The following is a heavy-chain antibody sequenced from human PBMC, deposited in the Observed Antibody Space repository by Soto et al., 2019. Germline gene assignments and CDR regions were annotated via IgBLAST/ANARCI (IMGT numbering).Heavy chain of an antibody. CDR3: GKGRSGDVGVFY. CDR1: GYSFTGYY. CDR2: ISPKSGGT. Sequence: QVQLVQSGAEVKKSGASVKISCKASGYSFTGYYIHWVRQAPGQGFEWMGEISPKSGGTKYAQKFQGRVTMTRDTSITTVYMDLSNLSPDDTAVYYCGKGRSGDVGVFYWGQGTLVTVYS. V-gene: IGHV1-2*02. D-gene: IGHD1-26*01. J-gene: IGHJ4*02.